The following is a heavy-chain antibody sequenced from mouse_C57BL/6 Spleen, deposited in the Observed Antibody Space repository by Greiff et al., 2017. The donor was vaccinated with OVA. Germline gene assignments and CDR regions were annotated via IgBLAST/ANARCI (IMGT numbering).Heavy chain of an antibody. CDR1: GFTFSNYW. CDR2: ISLKSDNYAT. V-gene: IGHV6-3*01. D-gene: IGHD4-1*01. J-gene: IGHJ2*01. CDR3: TVNWEGPFDY. Sequence: EVKVEESGGGLVQPGGSMKLSCVASGFTFSNYWMNWVRQSPEKGLEWVAQISLKSDNYATHYAVSGKGRFTISSDDSKSSVYLQMNNLRAEDTVIYYCTVNWEGPFDYWGQGTTLTVAS.